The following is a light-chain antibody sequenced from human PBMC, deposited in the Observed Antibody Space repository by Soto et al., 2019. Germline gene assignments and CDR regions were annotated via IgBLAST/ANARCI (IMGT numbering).Light chain of an antibody. Sequence: EIVMTQSPGTLSLSPGERATLSCRASQSVHNNYLVWYQQKPGQAPRLLTYGASSRATGIPDRVSGSGSETAFTLTILRVEPEDFSLYYCQQYWSPRTFGPGAKVDIK. CDR1: QSVHNNY. V-gene: IGKV3-20*01. CDR2: GAS. J-gene: IGKJ3*01. CDR3: QQYWSPRT.